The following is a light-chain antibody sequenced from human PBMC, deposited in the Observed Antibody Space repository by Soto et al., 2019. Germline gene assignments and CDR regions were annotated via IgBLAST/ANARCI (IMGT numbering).Light chain of an antibody. Sequence: ETQMSQSASTVSASVGDRVTITCRASQNINRRLAWYQQKPGKAPNLLIYDASSLESGVPARFSGGGSGTEFTLTISSLQPDDFSTYYCQQYETFSGTFGPGTKVDIK. J-gene: IGKJ1*01. CDR2: DAS. CDR3: QQYETFSGT. CDR1: QNINRR. V-gene: IGKV1-5*01.